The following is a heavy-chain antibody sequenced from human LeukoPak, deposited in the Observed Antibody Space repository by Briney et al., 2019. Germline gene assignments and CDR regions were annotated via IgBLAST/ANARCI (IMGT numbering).Heavy chain of an antibody. Sequence: GGSLRLSCAASGFIFSGYAMHWVRQAPGKGLEWVAVISYDGSNKYYADSVKGRFTISRDNSKNTLYLQMNSLRAEDTAVYYCARETPNSSGWYDVSDYWGQGTLVTVSS. CDR3: ARETPNSSGWYDVSDY. V-gene: IGHV3-30-3*01. J-gene: IGHJ4*02. CDR2: ISYDGSNK. D-gene: IGHD6-19*01. CDR1: GFIFSGYA.